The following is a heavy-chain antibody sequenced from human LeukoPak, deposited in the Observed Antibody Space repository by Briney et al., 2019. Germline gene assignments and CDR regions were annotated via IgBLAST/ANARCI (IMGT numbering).Heavy chain of an antibody. CDR3: AVPQWELLG. CDR2: IGVSGGNT. Sequence: PGGSLRLSCAASGFIFSSYSMSWVRQAPGKGLEWVSAIGVSGGNTYYADSVKGRFTISRDNSKNTLYLQMNSLRAEDTAVYYCAVPQWELLGWGQGTLVTVSS. CDR1: GFIFSSYS. V-gene: IGHV3-23*01. J-gene: IGHJ4*02. D-gene: IGHD1-26*01.